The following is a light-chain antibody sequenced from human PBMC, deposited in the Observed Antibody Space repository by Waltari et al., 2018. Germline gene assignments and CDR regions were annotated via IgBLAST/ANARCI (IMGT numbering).Light chain of an antibody. CDR3: QVWDSSSDHWV. Sequence: SYVLTQPPSVSVAPGKTARLTCGGNNIGDKSVHWFQQKAGQAPVLVISFDSDRPSGIPERLSGSNSGNTATLTITRVEAGDEADYYCQVWDSSSDHWVFGGGTKLTVL. CDR1: NIGDKS. V-gene: IGLV3-21*04. J-gene: IGLJ3*02. CDR2: FDS.